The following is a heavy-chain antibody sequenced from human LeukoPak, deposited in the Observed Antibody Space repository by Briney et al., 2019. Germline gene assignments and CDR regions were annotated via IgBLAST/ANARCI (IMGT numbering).Heavy chain of an antibody. Sequence: GGSLRLSCAASGFTFNTYDMNWVRQAPGKGLEWVTTIRSSSSNMYYADSVKGRFTISRDNAKNSLYLQMNSLRAEDKAVYYCARGSTVTTNPLFDYWGQGTLVTVSS. V-gene: IGHV3-21*01. D-gene: IGHD4-17*01. J-gene: IGHJ4*02. CDR2: IRSSSSNM. CDR1: GFTFNTYD. CDR3: ARGSTVTTNPLFDY.